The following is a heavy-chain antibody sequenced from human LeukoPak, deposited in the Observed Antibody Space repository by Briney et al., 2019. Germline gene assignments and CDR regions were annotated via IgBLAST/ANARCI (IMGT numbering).Heavy chain of an antibody. V-gene: IGHV3-21*01. Sequence: GSLRLSCAASGFTFSSYAMTWVRQAPGKGLEWVSSISSSGSYIYYADSVKGRFTISRDNAKNSLYLQMNSLRAEDTAVYYCARDSGTLDYWGQGTLVTVSS. D-gene: IGHD3-10*01. CDR3: ARDSGTLDY. CDR2: ISSSGSYI. CDR1: GFTFSSYA. J-gene: IGHJ4*02.